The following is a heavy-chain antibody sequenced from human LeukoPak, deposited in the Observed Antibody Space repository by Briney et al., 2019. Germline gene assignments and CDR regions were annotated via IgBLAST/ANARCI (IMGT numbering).Heavy chain of an antibody. CDR1: GGSISSGGDD. J-gene: IGHJ4*02. CDR2: IYHSGST. D-gene: IGHD3-22*01. V-gene: IGHV4-31*03. CDR3: ARRMEYYYGNSGYYFDY. Sequence: PSQTLSLACTVSGGSISSGGDDWSWIRQYPEKGLEWIGYIYHSGSTYYNPSLQRRVSISLDMSRNQSSLTLTFVAAADTAVYYCARRMEYYYGNSGYYFDYWGQGALVTVSS.